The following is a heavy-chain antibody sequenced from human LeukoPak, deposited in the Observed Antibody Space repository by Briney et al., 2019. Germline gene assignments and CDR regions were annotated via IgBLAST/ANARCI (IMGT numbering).Heavy chain of an antibody. V-gene: IGHV1-18*01. J-gene: IGHJ6*02. CDR1: GYTFTSYG. Sequence: ASVKVSCKASGYTFTSYGISCVRQAPGQGLEWMGWISACNGNTNYAQKLQGRVTMTTDTSTSTAYMELRSLRSDDTAVYYCARESYYYYGMDVWGQGTTVTVSS. CDR3: ARESYYYYGMDV. CDR2: ISACNGNT.